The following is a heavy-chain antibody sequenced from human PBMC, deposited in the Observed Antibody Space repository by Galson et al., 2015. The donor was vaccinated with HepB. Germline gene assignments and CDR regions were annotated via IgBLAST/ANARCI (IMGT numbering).Heavy chain of an antibody. Sequence: SVKVSCKASGYTFTSYGISWVRQAPGQGLEWMGWISAYNGNTNYAQKLQGRVTMTTDTSTSTAYMELRSLRSDDTAVYYCARLSMGGELWSTPVDYWGQGTLVTVSS. J-gene: IGHJ4*02. CDR3: ARLSMGGELWSTPVDY. CDR2: ISAYNGNT. V-gene: IGHV1-18*01. CDR1: GYTFTSYG. D-gene: IGHD3-10*01.